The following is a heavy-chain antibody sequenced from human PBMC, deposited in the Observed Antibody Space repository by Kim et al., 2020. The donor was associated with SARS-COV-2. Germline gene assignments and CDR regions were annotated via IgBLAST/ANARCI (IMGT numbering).Heavy chain of an antibody. V-gene: IGHV4-30-2*05. J-gene: IGHJ4*02. CDR3: ARVRFSSAIFGVVTRSFDY. Sequence: KSRVTISVDTSKNQFSLKLSSVPAADTAVYYCARVRFSSAIFGVVTRSFDYWGQGTLVTVSS. D-gene: IGHD3-3*01.